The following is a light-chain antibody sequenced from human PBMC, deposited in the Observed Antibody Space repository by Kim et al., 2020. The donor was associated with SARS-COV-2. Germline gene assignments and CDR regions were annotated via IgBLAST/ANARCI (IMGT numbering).Light chain of an antibody. CDR3: QTWGTGIHRV. CDR2: VTSDGSH. J-gene: IGLJ3*02. CDR1: SGHSNYA. V-gene: IGLV4-69*01. Sequence: SVILTCTLSSGHSNYAIAWHQQQPGKGPRYLLKVTSDGSHTKGDGIPDRFSGSSSGAERYLTISSLQSEDEADYYCQTWGTGIHRVFGGGTQLTVL.